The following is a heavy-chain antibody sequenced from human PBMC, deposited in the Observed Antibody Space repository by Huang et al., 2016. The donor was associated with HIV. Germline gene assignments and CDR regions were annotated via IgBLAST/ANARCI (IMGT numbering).Heavy chain of an antibody. CDR3: ARRLRLGYYFDY. J-gene: IGHJ4*02. Sequence: QLQLQESGPGLVKPSETLSLTCTVSGGSISSSSYYWGWIRQPPGKGLEWIGSIYYSRGTYYSPSLKRRVTISVDTSKHQFSLKLSSVTAADTAVYYCARRLRLGYYFDYWGQGTLVTVSS. D-gene: IGHD3-10*01. V-gene: IGHV4-39*01. CDR2: IYYSRGT. CDR1: GGSISSSSYY.